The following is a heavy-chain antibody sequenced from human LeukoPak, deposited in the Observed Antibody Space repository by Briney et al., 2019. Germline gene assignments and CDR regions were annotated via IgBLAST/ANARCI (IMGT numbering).Heavy chain of an antibody. D-gene: IGHD3-10*01. J-gene: IGHJ1*01. CDR1: GYTFTSYD. V-gene: IGHV1-8*03. Sequence: ASVKVSCKASGYTFTSYDIDWVRQATGQGLEWMGWMNPNSGNTGYAQKFQGRVTITRDTSISTAYMELSSLRSEDTAVYYCARKGREIRHFHHWGQGTLVTVSS. CDR2: MNPNSGNT. CDR3: ARKGREIRHFHH.